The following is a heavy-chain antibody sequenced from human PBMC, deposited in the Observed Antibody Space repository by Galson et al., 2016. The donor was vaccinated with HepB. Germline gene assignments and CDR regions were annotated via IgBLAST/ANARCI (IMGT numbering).Heavy chain of an antibody. Sequence: SVKVSCKASGYTFTSYYMHWVRQAPGQGLEWMGIINPSGGSTSYAQKFQGRVTMTRDTSTSTVYMELSSLRSEDTAVYYWPLIPQTTVTTVRSWGQGTLVTVSS. D-gene: IGHD4-17*01. CDR2: INPSGGST. CDR3: PLIPQTTVTTVRS. J-gene: IGHJ5*02. V-gene: IGHV1-46*01. CDR1: GYTFTSYY.